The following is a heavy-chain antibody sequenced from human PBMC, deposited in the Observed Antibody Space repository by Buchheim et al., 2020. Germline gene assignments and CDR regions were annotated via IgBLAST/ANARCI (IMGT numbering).Heavy chain of an antibody. D-gene: IGHD3-16*02. CDR3: ARGGYTDYDY. V-gene: IGHV3-7*01. Sequence: EVQLVESGGGLVQPGGSLRLSCAASGFTFSNYWMTWVRQAPGKGLEWVANIKQDGREKYYVDSVKGRFTISRDNAKNSVYLQMNSLRAEDTAVYYCARGGYTDYDYWGQGTL. J-gene: IGHJ4*02. CDR2: IKQDGREK. CDR1: GFTFSNYW.